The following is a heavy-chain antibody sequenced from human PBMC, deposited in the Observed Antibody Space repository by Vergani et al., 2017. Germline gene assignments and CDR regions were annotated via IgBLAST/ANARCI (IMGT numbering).Heavy chain of an antibody. D-gene: IGHD6-19*01. V-gene: IGHV3-30-3*01. J-gene: IGHJ4*02. Sequence: QVQLVESGGGVVQPGRSLRLSCAASGFTFSSYAMHWVRQAPGKGLEWVAVISYDGSNKYYADSVKGRFTISRDNSKNTLYLQMNSLRAEDTAVYYCARDRCAGSSGWPLYFDYWGQGTLVTVSS. CDR1: GFTFSSYA. CDR3: ARDRCAGSSGWPLYFDY. CDR2: ISYDGSNK.